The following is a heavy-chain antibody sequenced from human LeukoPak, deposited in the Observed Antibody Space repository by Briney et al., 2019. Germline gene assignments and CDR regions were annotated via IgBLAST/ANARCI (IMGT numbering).Heavy chain of an antibody. J-gene: IGHJ4*02. D-gene: IGHD3-3*01. CDR3: ASIRNKLKGSGYNY. CDR2: IYNSGST. CDR1: GASMSTSNYY. V-gene: IGHV4-39*01. Sequence: PSETLSLTCSVSGASMSTSNYYWGWVRQSPGKGLEWIGSIYNSGSTYYNPSLKSRVTMSVDTSKNQFYLKLTSVTAADTAVYYCASIRNKLKGSGYNYWGQGTLVTVSS.